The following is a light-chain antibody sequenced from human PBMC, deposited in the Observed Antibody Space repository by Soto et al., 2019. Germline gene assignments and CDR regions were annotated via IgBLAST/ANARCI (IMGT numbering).Light chain of an antibody. J-gene: IGKJ1*01. CDR1: QSISTF. V-gene: IGKV1-39*01. CDR2: AAS. CDR3: HQSYTTPQSWT. Sequence: DIQMTQSPSALSASVGDRVTITCRASQSISTFLNWYQQKPGKAPQLLIYAASTLQSGVPSGFSGSGSGTDFALTISSLQPEDFATYFCHQSYTTPQSWTFGQGTKVEIK.